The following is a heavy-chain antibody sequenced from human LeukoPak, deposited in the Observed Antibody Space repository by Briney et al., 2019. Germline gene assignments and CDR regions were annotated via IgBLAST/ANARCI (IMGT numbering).Heavy chain of an antibody. CDR2: IRSKANSYAT. J-gene: IGHJ4*02. CDR3: TRRYYHDSSGNYYGDY. Sequence: GGSLKLSCAASGFTFSDSAMHWVRQASGKGLEWVGRIRSKANSYATTYDASVKGRFTISRDDSKNTAFLQMNSLKTEDTAVYYCTRRYYHDSSGNYYGDYWGQGTRVTVSS. D-gene: IGHD3-22*01. V-gene: IGHV3-73*01. CDR1: GFTFSDSA.